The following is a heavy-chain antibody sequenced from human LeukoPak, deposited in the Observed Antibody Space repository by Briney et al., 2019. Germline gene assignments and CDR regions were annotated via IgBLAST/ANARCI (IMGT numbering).Heavy chain of an antibody. CDR3: AKDLAQPNLNYNYYGMDV. CDR2: ISGSGGST. J-gene: IGHJ6*02. CDR1: GFTFSSYA. V-gene: IGHV3-23*01. Sequence: GGSLRLCCAASGFTFSSYAMSWVRQAPGKGLEWVSAISGSGGSTYYADSVKGRFTISRDNAKNTLVLQMNSLRAEDTAVYYCAKDLAQPNLNYNYYGMDVWGQGTTVTVSS. D-gene: IGHD2-2*01.